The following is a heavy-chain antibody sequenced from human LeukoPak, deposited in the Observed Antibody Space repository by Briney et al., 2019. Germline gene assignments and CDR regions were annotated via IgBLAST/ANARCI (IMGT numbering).Heavy chain of an antibody. CDR2: ISRNGGST. V-gene: IGHV3-64D*09. CDR1: GFTVSNNY. Sequence: PGGSLRLSCAASGFTVSNNYMSWVRQAPGKGLEYVAAISRNGGSTYYADSVKGRFTIPRDNSKNTLYLQMSSLRAEDTAVYLCVKDLRSDFMGVLSRYLSYWGQGTLVTVSS. CDR3: VKDLRSDFMGVLSRYLSY. D-gene: IGHD2/OR15-2a*01. J-gene: IGHJ4*02.